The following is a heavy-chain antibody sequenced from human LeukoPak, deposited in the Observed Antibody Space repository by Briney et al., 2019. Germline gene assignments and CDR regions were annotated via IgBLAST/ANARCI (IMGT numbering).Heavy chain of an antibody. J-gene: IGHJ4*02. CDR1: GYRFSYYG. D-gene: IGHD6-19*01. V-gene: IGHV1-18*01. CDR3: ARVGSPDSENSGWKLFCDY. Sequence: ASVKVSCKSSGYRFSYYGITWVRQAPGQGLECMGWISAYNGDTNYAQNFQGRLTMTTDTSTNTAYMELRSLRSDDTAVYYCARVGSPDSENSGWKLFCDYWGQGTLVTVSS. CDR2: ISAYNGDT.